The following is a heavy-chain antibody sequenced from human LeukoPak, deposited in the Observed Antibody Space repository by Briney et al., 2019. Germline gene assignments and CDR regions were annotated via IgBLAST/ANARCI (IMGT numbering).Heavy chain of an antibody. CDR3: ARGVVGATRD. CDR1: GGSISSYY. D-gene: IGHD1-26*01. Sequence: SETLSLTCTVSGGSISSYYWSWIRQPPGKGLEWIGYIYYSGSTNYNPSLKSRVTISVDTSKNQFSLKLSSVTAVDTAVYYCARGVVGATRDWGQGTMVTVSS. J-gene: IGHJ3*01. CDR2: IYYSGST. V-gene: IGHV4-59*01.